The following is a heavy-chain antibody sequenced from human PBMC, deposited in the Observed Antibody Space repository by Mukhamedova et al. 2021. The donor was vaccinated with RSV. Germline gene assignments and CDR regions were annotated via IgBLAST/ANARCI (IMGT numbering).Heavy chain of an antibody. J-gene: IGHJ4*02. V-gene: IGHV3-30*03. D-gene: IGHD2-15*01. CDR2: VSSDGTKQ. CDR3: ARGRFCSQHICSPPLQY. Sequence: GMHWVRQAPGKGLEWLAFVSSDGTKQYYGDSAQGRFTISRDNSYNDMVYLQMDSLTPDDTGLYYCARGRFCSQHICSPPLQYWGQG. CDR1: G.